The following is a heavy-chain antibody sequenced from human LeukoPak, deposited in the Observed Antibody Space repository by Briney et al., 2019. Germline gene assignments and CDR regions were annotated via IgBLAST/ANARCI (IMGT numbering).Heavy chain of an antibody. CDR1: GGSISSSSYY. Sequence: PSETLSLTCTVSGGSISSSSYYWGWIRQPPGKGLEWIGSIYYSVSTYYNPSLKSRVTISVDTSKNQFSLKLSSVTAADTAVYYCARDGRDYDILTGYYNKEFDYWGQGTLVTVSS. D-gene: IGHD3-9*01. CDR2: IYYSVST. J-gene: IGHJ4*02. V-gene: IGHV4-39*07. CDR3: ARDGRDYDILTGYYNKEFDY.